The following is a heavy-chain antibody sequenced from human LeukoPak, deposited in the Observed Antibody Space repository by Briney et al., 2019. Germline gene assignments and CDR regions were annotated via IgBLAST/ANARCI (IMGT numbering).Heavy chain of an antibody. CDR1: GGSISSSGYY. J-gene: IGHJ4*02. D-gene: IGHD2-21*02. V-gene: IGHV4-39*01. CDR3: ARHEVLHIVVVTAIRPFDY. CDR2: IYYSGST. Sequence: KPSETLSLTCTVSGGSISSSGYYWGWIRQPPGKGLEWIGSIYYSGSTYYNPSLKSRVTISVDTSKNQFSLKLSSVTAANTAVYYCARHEVLHIVVVTAIRPFDYWGQGTLVTVSS.